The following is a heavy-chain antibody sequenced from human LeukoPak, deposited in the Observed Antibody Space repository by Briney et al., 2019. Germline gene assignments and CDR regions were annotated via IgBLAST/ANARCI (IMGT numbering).Heavy chain of an antibody. J-gene: IGHJ4*02. D-gene: IGHD1-14*01. CDR2: IGQDGGEK. Sequence: GGSLRLSCAASGFTFSNYWMTWVRQAPGKGLEWVANIGQDGGEKYYVDSVKGRFTISRDNTKDSLYLQMNSLRAEDTAVYYCARNQRRLDYWGQGTLVTVSS. V-gene: IGHV3-7*01. CDR3: ARNQRRLDY. CDR1: GFTFSNYW.